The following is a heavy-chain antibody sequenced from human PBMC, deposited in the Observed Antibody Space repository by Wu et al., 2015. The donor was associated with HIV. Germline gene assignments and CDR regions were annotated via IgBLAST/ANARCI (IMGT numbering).Heavy chain of an antibody. CDR1: GYTFTGYY. D-gene: IGHD6-13*01. J-gene: IGHJ3*02. Sequence: QVQLVQSGAEVKKPGASVKVSCKASGYTFTGYYMHWVRQAPGQGLEWMGWINPNSGGTNYAQKFQGRVTMTRDTSISTAYMELSRLRSDDTAVYYCARDSYSSSWYGNRGGNDAFDIWGQGDNGHRLF. V-gene: IGHV1-2*02. CDR2: INPNSGGT. CDR3: ARDSYSSSWYGNRGGNDAFDI.